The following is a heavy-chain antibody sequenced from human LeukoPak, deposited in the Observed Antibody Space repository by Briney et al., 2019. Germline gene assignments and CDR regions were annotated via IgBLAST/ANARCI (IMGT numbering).Heavy chain of an antibody. CDR2: INHSGST. D-gene: IGHD6-6*01. CDR3: GGVGYSSSFYYYYYYMDV. Sequence: PSETLSLTCAVYGGSFSDYYWSWIRQPPGKGLEWIGEINHSGSTNYNPSLKSRVTISVDTSKNQFSLKLSSVTAADTAVYYCGGVGYSSSFYYYYYYMDVWGKGTTVTVSS. V-gene: IGHV4-34*01. J-gene: IGHJ6*03. CDR1: GGSFSDYY.